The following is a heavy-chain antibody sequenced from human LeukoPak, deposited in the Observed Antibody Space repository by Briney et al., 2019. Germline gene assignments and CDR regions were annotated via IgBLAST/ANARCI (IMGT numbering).Heavy chain of an antibody. CDR3: ARELRQQLAYYFDY. CDR2: IIPIFGTA. J-gene: IGHJ4*02. CDR1: GGTFSSYA. V-gene: IGHV1-69*13. Sequence: ASVEVSCKASGGTFSSYAISWVRQAPGQGLEWMGGIIPIFGTANYAQKFQGRVTITADESTSTAYMELSSLRSEDTAVYYCARELRQQLAYYFDYWGQGTLVTVSS. D-gene: IGHD6-13*01.